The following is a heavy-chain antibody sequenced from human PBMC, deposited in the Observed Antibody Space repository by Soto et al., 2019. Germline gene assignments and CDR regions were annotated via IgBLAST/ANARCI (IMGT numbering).Heavy chain of an antibody. D-gene: IGHD5-12*01. Sequence: EVQLLESGGGLVQPGGSLRLSCAASGFTFSSYAMSWVRQAPGKGLEWVSAISGSGGSTYYADSVKGRFTISRDNSKITLYLQMNSLRAEDTAVYYCAKGRDIVATVGGWFDPWGQGTLVTVSS. CDR1: GFTFSSYA. CDR2: ISGSGGST. J-gene: IGHJ5*02. CDR3: AKGRDIVATVGGWFDP. V-gene: IGHV3-23*01.